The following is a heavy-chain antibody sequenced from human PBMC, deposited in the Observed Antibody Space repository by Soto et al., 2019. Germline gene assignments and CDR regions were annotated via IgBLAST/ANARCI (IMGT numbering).Heavy chain of an antibody. CDR3: AKDWGSSGWFNWFDS. V-gene: IGHV3-30*18. CDR1: GFTLSNTG. J-gene: IGHJ5*01. D-gene: IGHD6-13*01. Sequence: QVQLVESGGGVVQPGTSLRLSCVVSGFTLSNTGVHWVRQAPGKGLEWVAMISHDGFSQHYVDSVRGRFTISRDNSKNTLCRQMDSLSPEDTAVYYCAKDWGSSGWFNWFDSWGQGTLVIVSS. CDR2: ISHDGFSQ.